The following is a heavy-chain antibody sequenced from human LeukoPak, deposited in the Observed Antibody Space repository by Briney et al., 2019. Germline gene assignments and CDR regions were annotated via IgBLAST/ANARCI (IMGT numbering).Heavy chain of an antibody. D-gene: IGHD5-24*01. CDR3: AKNIWTEMATIYYYMDV. V-gene: IGHV3-23*01. Sequence: GGSLRLSCAAPGFTFSSYAMSWVRQAPGKGLEWVSAISGSAYSTYYADSVKGRFTISRDNSKNTLYLQMNSLRAEDTAAYYCAKNIWTEMATIYYYMDVWGKGTTVTVSS. CDR2: ISGSAYST. CDR1: GFTFSSYA. J-gene: IGHJ6*03.